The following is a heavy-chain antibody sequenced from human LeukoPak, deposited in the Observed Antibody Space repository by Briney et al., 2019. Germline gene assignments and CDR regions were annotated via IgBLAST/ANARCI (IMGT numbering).Heavy chain of an antibody. J-gene: IGHJ5*02. D-gene: IGHD5-24*01. CDR3: AKEWGVVGDGDNYFDP. Sequence: SGGSLRLSCAASGFTFSSHWMYWVRQAPGKGLVWVSRISSDGNRATYADSVQGRFTISRDNAKNTLYLQMNSLTAEDTAVYYCAKEWGVVGDGDNYFDPWGQGTLVTVSS. CDR1: GFTFSSHW. CDR2: ISSDGNRA. V-gene: IGHV3-74*03.